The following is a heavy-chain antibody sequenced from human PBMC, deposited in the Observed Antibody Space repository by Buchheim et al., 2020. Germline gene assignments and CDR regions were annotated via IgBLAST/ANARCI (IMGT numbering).Heavy chain of an antibody. Sequence: EVQLVESGGGLVQPGRSLRLSCVGSGFTFGDFAMSWFRQAPGKGLEWVGLIRSITYGGTTEDAPSVNGRFTISRDDSKSITYLQMNSLKAEDTAVYYCSRRLGFDYWGQGTL. V-gene: IGHV3-49*03. CDR3: SRRLGFDY. J-gene: IGHJ4*02. CDR1: GFTFGDFA. CDR2: IRSITYGGTT. D-gene: IGHD3-9*01.